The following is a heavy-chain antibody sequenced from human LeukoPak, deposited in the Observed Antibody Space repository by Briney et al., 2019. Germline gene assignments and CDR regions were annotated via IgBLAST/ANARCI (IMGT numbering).Heavy chain of an antibody. CDR3: AKGRYCSSTSCDADY. D-gene: IGHD2-2*01. CDR2: ISGSGGST. V-gene: IGHV3-23*01. CDR1: GFTFSSYE. Sequence: GGSLRLSCAASGFTFSSYEMNWVRQAPGKGLEWVSAISGSGGSTYYADSVKGRFTISRDNSKNTLYLQMNSLRAEDTAVYYCAKGRYCSSTSCDADYWGQGTLVTVSS. J-gene: IGHJ4*02.